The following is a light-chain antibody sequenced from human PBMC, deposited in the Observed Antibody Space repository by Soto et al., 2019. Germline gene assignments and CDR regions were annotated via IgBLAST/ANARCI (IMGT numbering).Light chain of an antibody. CDR3: SSFTGASTI. J-gene: IGLJ1*01. Sequence: QSALTQPPSASGSPGQLVTISCTGTSSDVGGYNYVSWYQQHPGKAPKLVIYEVTKRPSGVPDRFSGSKSGNTASLTVSGLQAEDEADYYCSSFTGASTIFGTGTKLTVL. V-gene: IGLV2-8*01. CDR1: SSDVGGYNY. CDR2: EVT.